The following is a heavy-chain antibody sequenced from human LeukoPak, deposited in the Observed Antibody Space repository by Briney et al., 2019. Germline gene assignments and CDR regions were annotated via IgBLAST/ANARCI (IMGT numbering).Heavy chain of an antibody. CDR1: GFTFSSYA. CDR3: ANVYSSPRGY. V-gene: IGHV3-23*01. D-gene: IGHD6-13*01. J-gene: IGHJ4*02. Sequence: GGSLRLSCAASGFTFSSYAMSWVRQAPGKGLEWVSAISGSGGSTYYADSVKGRFTISRDNSKNTLYLQMNSPRAEDTAVYYCANVYSSPRGYWGQGTLVTVSS. CDR2: ISGSGGST.